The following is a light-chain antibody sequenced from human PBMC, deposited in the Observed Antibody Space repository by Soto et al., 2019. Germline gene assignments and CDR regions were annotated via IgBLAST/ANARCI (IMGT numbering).Light chain of an antibody. CDR3: QQYNNWPLA. V-gene: IGKV3-15*01. CDR2: GAS. J-gene: IGKJ4*01. Sequence: EIVMTQSPATLSVSPGERATLSCRASQSLNSDLAWYQQKPGQAPRLLIYGASTRATGIPGRFSGSGSGTEFTLTISSLQSEDFAVYYCQQYNNWPLAFGGGTKV. CDR1: QSLNSD.